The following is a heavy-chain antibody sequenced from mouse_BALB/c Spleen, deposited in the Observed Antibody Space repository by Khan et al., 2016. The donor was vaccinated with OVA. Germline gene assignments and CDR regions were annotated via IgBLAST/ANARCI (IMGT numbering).Heavy chain of an antibody. D-gene: IGHD1-1*01. CDR1: GYTFTSYV. J-gene: IGHJ3*01. Sequence: EVQLQQSGPELVKPGASVKMSCKASGYTFTSYVMHWVKQKPGQGLEWIGYISPNSDGSQYNEKFRGKATLTSDKSSSTASMDLSRLHSEDSAVYYCLRSLDDYCSACEGFAYWGQGTLVTVSA. V-gene: IGHV1S136*01. CDR3: LRSLDDYCSACEGFAY. CDR2: ISPNSDGS.